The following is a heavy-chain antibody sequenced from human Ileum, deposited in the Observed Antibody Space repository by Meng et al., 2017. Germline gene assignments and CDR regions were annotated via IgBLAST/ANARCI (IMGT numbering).Heavy chain of an antibody. CDR2: IFQSGST. CDR1: GVSISSAIW. CDR3: AKAAAYNLDI. J-gene: IGHJ4*02. V-gene: IGHV4-4*02. Sequence: QVRSQASGPCLVKPSGLLSLTCAVSGVSISSAIWWGWVRQPPGKGLEWIGEIFQSGSTNYNPSLKSRVSISVDKSKNHLSLSLSSVTAADTAVYYCAKAAAYNLDIWGQGALVTVSS. D-gene: IGHD1-14*01.